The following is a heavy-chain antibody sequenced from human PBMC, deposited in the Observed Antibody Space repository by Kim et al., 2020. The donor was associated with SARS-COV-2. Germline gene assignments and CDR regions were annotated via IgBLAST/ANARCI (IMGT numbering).Heavy chain of an antibody. Sequence: GGSLRLSCVASGFTFSYYAMNWVRQAPGKGLEWVSSISGGGGGTYYVDSVKGRFTISRDNSKNSLYLQMNSLRAEDTAVYYCARELRKTTQSRGEDGMDFWGQGTTVTVSS. CDR3: ARELRKTTQSRGEDGMDF. D-gene: IGHD4-17*01. CDR1: GFTFSYYA. V-gene: IGHV3-23*01. CDR2: ISGGGGGT. J-gene: IGHJ6*02.